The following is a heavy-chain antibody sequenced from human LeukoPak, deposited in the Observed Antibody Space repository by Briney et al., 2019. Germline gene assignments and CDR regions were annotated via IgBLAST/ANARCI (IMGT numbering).Heavy chain of an antibody. V-gene: IGHV1-2*02. CDR2: INPNSGGT. J-gene: IGHJ4*02. Sequence: ASVKVSCKASGYTFTGYYMNWVRQAPGQGLEWMGWINPNSGGTNYAQKFQGRVTMTRDTSISTAYMELSRLRSDDTAVYYCARANWGERDFDYWGQGTLVTVSS. CDR3: ARANWGERDFDY. CDR1: GYTFTGYY. D-gene: IGHD7-27*01.